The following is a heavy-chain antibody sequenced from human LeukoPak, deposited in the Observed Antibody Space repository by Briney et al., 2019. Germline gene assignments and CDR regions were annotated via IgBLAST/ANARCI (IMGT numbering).Heavy chain of an antibody. CDR2: IKKEGSEK. J-gene: IGHJ4*02. CDR3: PRERCWYD. V-gene: IGHV3-7*04. Sequence: GGSLRLSCAASGFIFSSYCMSCVRQAPGKRREWMVKIKKEGSEKYSVDSVKGIFTISRDNAKNSLYMQMNSLRDEDTAVYYRPRERCWYDWGQGTLVSV. CDR1: GFIFSSYC. D-gene: IGHD6-13*01.